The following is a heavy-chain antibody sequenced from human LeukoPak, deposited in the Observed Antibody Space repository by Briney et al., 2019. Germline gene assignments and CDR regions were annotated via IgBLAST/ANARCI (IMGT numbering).Heavy chain of an antibody. Sequence: PGGSLRLSCAASGFTFSSYWMHWVRQAPGKGLVWVSRINGDGTSSTSADSVKGRFTISRDNAKNTLYLQMNSLRAEDTAVYYCARDYGSGSYYNTAYWGQGTLVTVSS. D-gene: IGHD3-10*01. V-gene: IGHV3-74*01. CDR3: ARDYGSGSYYNTAY. J-gene: IGHJ4*02. CDR2: INGDGTSS. CDR1: GFTFSSYW.